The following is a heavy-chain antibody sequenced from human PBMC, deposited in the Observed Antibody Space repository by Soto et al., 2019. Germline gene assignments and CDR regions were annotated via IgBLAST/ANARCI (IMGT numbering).Heavy chain of an antibody. CDR2: FTSGSGGGT. J-gene: IGHJ3*02. Sequence: EVQLLEPGGGLVQPGGSLELFCVPSGSTFTSNAMSWARQAQGKGREWVSNFTSGSGGGTYYADSVKGRFTISRDNAKNTLYMQMNSLRVEDTAVYYCGKGTWGAFDIWGHGTLVTVSS. CDR1: GSTFTSNA. V-gene: IGHV3-23*01. D-gene: IGHD7-27*01. CDR3: GKGTWGAFDI.